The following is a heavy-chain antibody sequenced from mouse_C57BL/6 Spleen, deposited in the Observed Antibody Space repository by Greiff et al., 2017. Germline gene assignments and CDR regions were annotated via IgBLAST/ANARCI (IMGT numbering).Heavy chain of an antibody. CDR2: IDPENGDT. D-gene: IGHD2-4*01. J-gene: IGHJ3*01. V-gene: IGHV14-4*01. CDR1: GFNIKDDY. CDR3: TTGYDYDVAY. Sequence: EVQLQQSGAELVRPGASVKLSCTASGFNIKDDYMHWVKQRPEQGLEWIGWIDPENGDTEYASKFQGKATITADTSSNTAYLQLSSLTSEDTAVYYCTTGYDYDVAYWGQGTLVTVSA.